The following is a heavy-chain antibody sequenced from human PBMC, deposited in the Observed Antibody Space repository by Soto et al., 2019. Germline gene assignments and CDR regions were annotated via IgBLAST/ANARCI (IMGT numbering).Heavy chain of an antibody. J-gene: IGHJ4*02. CDR1: GYSFTSYW. V-gene: IGHV5-51*01. D-gene: IGHD3-9*01. CDR3: ARRGRYYDILTGYYLGRNYYFDY. CDR2: IYPGDSDT. Sequence: AGESLKISCKGSGYSFTSYWIGWVRQMPGKGLEWMGIIYPGDSDTRYSPSFQGQVTISADKSISTAYLQWSSLKASDTATYYCARRGRYYDILTGYYLGRNYYFDYWGQGTLVTVSS.